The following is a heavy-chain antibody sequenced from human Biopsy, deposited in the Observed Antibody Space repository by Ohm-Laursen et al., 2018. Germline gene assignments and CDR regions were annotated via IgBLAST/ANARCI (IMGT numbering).Heavy chain of an antibody. J-gene: IGHJ1*01. CDR2: NIPILGTG. D-gene: IGHD3-9*01. CDR1: GGTFSNYG. Sequence: GASVKVSCRAPGGTFSNYGVNWVRQAPGQGLEWMGGNIPILGTGNYAQKFQDRVTVAADTSTSTATMELRSLRFDDTVVYYCATKLTGYFHHWGQGTLVIGSS. CDR3: ATKLTGYFHH. V-gene: IGHV1-69*06.